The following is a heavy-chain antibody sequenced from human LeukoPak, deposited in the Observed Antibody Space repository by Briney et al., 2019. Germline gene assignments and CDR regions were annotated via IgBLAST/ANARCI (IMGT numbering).Heavy chain of an antibody. Sequence: GGEKYYVDSVKGRFTISRDNAKNSLYLQMNSLRAEDTAVYYCAGDGGGVVVVAAFDAFDIWGQGTMVTVSS. CDR3: AGDGGGVVVVAAFDAFDI. CDR2: GGEK. V-gene: IGHV3-7*01. J-gene: IGHJ3*02. D-gene: IGHD2-15*01.